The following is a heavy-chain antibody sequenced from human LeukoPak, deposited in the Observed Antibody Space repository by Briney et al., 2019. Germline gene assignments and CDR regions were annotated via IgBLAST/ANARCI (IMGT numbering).Heavy chain of an antibody. V-gene: IGHV3-7*01. CDR1: GFTFRSYW. CDR3: ASAPEVVW. D-gene: IGHD2-8*02. J-gene: IGHJ4*02. CDR2: TKLDRSEE. Sequence: GGSLRLSCAASGFTFRSYWMSWVRQAPGKGLEWVANTKLDRSEEYYVDSVKGRFTISSDNAKNSLYLQMNSLRVDDTAVYYCASAPEVVWWGQGTLVTVSS.